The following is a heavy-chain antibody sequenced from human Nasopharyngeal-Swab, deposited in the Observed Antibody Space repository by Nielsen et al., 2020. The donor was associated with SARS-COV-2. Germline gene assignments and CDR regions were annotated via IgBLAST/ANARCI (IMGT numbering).Heavy chain of an antibody. Sequence: GESLKISCAASGFTFSSSSMNWVRQAPGKGLEWLSYISKSGNTIYYANSVKGRFTVSRDNAKNSLYLQMNSLRDEDTAVYYRARDTPNIYSGDAFDLWGQGTVVTVSS. V-gene: IGHV3-48*02. CDR3: ARDTPNIYSGDAFDL. D-gene: IGHD2-21*01. J-gene: IGHJ3*01. CDR2: ISKSGNTI. CDR1: GFTFSSSS.